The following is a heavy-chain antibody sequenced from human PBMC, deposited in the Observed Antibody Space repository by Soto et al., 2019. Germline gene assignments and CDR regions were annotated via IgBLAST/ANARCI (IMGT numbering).Heavy chain of an antibody. Sequence: QITLKESGPTLVKPTQTLTLTCIFSGFSLSTSGVGVGWIRQPPGKALEWLALIYWDDDTRYSPSLRSRLTNTKDTSKNQVVLTMTNMVPVDTATSLCIQSRCGGDCLQSYASHYYYGMDVWGQGTTVTVSS. V-gene: IGHV2-5*02. D-gene: IGHD2-21*02. J-gene: IGHJ6*02. CDR1: GFSLSTSGVG. CDR3: IQSRCGGDCLQSYASHYYYGMDV. CDR2: IYWDDDT.